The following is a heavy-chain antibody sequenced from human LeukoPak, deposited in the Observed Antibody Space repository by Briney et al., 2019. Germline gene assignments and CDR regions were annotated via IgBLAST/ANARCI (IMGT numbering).Heavy chain of an antibody. CDR3: ARDASMINFNY. V-gene: IGHV7-4-1*02. CDR1: GYTFTVYS. D-gene: IGHD3-16*01. Sequence: ASVKVSCKASGYTFTVYSINWLRQAPGQGLEWMGWITTSTGKPTYAQGFTGRFVFSLDTSVSTTYLHINSLKAEDTAVYYCARDASMINFNYWGQGSLVTVSS. J-gene: IGHJ4*02. CDR2: ITTSTGKP.